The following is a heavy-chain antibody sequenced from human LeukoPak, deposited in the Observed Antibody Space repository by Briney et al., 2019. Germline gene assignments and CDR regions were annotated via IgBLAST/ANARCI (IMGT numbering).Heavy chain of an antibody. Sequence: AAVKVSCKASGYTFTGYYMHLVRQAPGQGLEWMGRINPNSGGTNYAQKFQGRVTMTRDTSISTAYMELSRLRSDDTAVYYCARDWAAAGPPDAFDIWGQGTMVTVSS. J-gene: IGHJ3*02. CDR1: GYTFTGYY. V-gene: IGHV1-2*06. CDR2: INPNSGGT. CDR3: ARDWAAAGPPDAFDI. D-gene: IGHD6-13*01.